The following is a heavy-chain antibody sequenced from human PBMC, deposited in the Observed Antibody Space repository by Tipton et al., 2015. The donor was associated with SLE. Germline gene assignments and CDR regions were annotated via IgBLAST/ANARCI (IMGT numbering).Heavy chain of an antibody. J-gene: IGHJ4*02. CDR2: ISSSDSPV. V-gene: IGHV3-21*04. D-gene: IGHD3-3*01. Sequence: SLRLSCAASGFTFSSYSMNWVRQAPGKGLEWVSSISSSDSPVYYADSVKGRFTISRDNAKNSLYLQMNSLRAEDTAVYYCARGYYDFWSGYHYWGQGTLVTVSS. CDR3: ARGYYDFWSGYHY. CDR1: GFTFSSYS.